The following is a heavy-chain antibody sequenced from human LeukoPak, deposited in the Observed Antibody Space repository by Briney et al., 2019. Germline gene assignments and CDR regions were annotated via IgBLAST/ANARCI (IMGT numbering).Heavy chain of an antibody. CDR3: ARDGGGAYGDYVPFDY. D-gene: IGHD4-17*01. V-gene: IGHV1-18*01. CDR2: ISAYNGNT. CDR1: GYTFTSYG. Sequence: ASVKVSCKASGYTFTSYGISWVRQAPGQGLEWMGWISAYNGNTNYARKLQGRVTMTTDTSTSTASMELRSLRSDDTAVYYCARDGGGAYGDYVPFDYWGQGTLVTVSS. J-gene: IGHJ4*02.